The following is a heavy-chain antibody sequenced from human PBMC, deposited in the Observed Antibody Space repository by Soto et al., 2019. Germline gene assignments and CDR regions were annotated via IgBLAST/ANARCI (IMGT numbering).Heavy chain of an antibody. CDR1: GFIFNNYA. Sequence: GGSLRLSCAASGFIFNNYAMHWVRQAPGKGLEWVAFISYDGSSNYYADSVTGRFTISRDSSRNTLNLQMNSLRAEDTAAYYCARGDGYIYGNTFDSWGQGTLVTVSS. CDR2: ISYDGSSN. CDR3: ARGDGYIYGNTFDS. V-gene: IGHV3-30-3*01. D-gene: IGHD5-18*01. J-gene: IGHJ4*02.